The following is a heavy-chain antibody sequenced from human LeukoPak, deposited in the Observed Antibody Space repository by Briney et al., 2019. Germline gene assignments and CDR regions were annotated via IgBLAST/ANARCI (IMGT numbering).Heavy chain of an antibody. CDR1: GYTFTSYY. Sequence: VASVKVSCKASGYTFTSYYMHWVRQAPGQGLEWMGIINPSGGSTSYAQKFQGRVTMTRDTSTSTVYMELSSLRSEDTAVYYCARAAITMVRGVIMGADWFDPWGQGTLATVSS. V-gene: IGHV1-46*01. J-gene: IGHJ5*02. CDR2: INPSGGST. CDR3: ARAAITMVRGVIMGADWFDP. D-gene: IGHD3-10*01.